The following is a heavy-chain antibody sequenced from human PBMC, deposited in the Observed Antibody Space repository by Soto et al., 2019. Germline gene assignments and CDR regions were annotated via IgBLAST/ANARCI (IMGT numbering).Heavy chain of an antibody. J-gene: IGHJ4*02. CDR1: GFTFSSYW. Sequence: EVQLVESGGGLVQPGGSLRLSCAASGFTFSSYWMSWVRQAPGKGLEWVANIKQDGSEKYYVDSVKGRFTISRDNAKNSLYLQMNSLRAEDTAVYYCAREADIVVVVAVTESFDYWGQGTLVTVSS. V-gene: IGHV3-7*01. CDR3: AREADIVVVVAVTESFDY. D-gene: IGHD2-15*01. CDR2: IKQDGSEK.